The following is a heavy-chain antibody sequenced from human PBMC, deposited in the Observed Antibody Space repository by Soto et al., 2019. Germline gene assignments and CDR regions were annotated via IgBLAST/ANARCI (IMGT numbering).Heavy chain of an antibody. CDR1: GFTVSSNY. J-gene: IGHJ3*02. D-gene: IGHD3-3*01. Sequence: GGSLRLSCAASGFTVSSNYMNWVRQAPGKGLEWVSVIYSDDRTYYADSVKGRFTISRDNSKNTVYLQLKSLRAEDTAVYYCTRERFLEWLVGVRFWAFDNWGQGTMVTV. CDR3: TRERFLEWLVGVRFWAFDN. V-gene: IGHV3-53*01. CDR2: IYSDDRT.